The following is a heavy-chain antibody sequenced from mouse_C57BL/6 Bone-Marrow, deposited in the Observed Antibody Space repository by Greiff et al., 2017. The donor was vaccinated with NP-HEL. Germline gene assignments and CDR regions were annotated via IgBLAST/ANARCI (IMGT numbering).Heavy chain of an antibody. Sequence: QVHVKQPGAELVRPGSSVKLSCKASGYTFTSYWMDWVKQRPGQGLEWIGNIYPSDSETHYNQKFKDKATLTVDKSSSTAYMQLSSLTSEDSAVYYCARENNYYGSSHIDYWGQGTTLTVSS. D-gene: IGHD1-1*01. V-gene: IGHV1-61*01. CDR1: GYTFTSYW. CDR3: ARENNYYGSSHIDY. CDR2: IYPSDSET. J-gene: IGHJ2*01.